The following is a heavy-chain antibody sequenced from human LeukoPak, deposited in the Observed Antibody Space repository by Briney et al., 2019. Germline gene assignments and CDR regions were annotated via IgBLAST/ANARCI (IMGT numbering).Heavy chain of an antibody. J-gene: IGHJ4*02. V-gene: IGHV4-59*08. CDR1: GGSISSYY. CDR3: ASAKHYDFWSVYCAFDY. Sequence: PSETLSLTCTVSGGSISSYYWSWIRQPPGKGLEWIGYIYYSGSTNYNPSLKSRVTISVDTSKNQFSLKLSSVTAADTAVYYCASAKHYDFWSVYCAFDYWGQGTLVTVSS. CDR2: IYYSGST. D-gene: IGHD3-3*01.